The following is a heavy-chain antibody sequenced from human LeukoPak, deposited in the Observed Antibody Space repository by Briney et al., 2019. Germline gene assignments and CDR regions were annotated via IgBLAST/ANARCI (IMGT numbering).Heavy chain of an antibody. J-gene: IGHJ4*02. CDR1: GGSFSGYY. CDR2: IYYSGST. D-gene: IGHD2-15*01. CDR3: ARDVAGGGGYDY. V-gene: IGHV4-59*01. Sequence: SETLSLTCAVYGGSFSGYYWSWIRQPPGKGLEWIGYIYYSGSTNYNPSLKSRVTIPVDTSKNQFSLKLSSVTAADTAVYYCARDVAGGGGYDYWGQGTLVTVSS.